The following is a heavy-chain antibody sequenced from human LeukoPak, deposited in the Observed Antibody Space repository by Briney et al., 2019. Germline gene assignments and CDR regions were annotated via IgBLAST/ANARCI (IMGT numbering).Heavy chain of an antibody. Sequence: ASVKVSCKASGYTFINYGISWVRQAPGQGLEWMGWISAYNGNTNYAQKLQGRVTMTTDTSTSTAYMELRSLRSDDTAVYYCARTEYDILTGYYTPFGYWGQGTLVTVSS. D-gene: IGHD3-9*01. V-gene: IGHV1-18*01. CDR2: ISAYNGNT. CDR1: GYTFINYG. CDR3: ARTEYDILTGYYTPFGY. J-gene: IGHJ4*02.